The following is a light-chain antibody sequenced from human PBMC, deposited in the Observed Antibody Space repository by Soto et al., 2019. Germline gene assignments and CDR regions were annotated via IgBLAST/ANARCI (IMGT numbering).Light chain of an antibody. CDR2: KAS. CDR1: QTISSW. Sequence: DIQMTQSPSTMSASVGDRVTITCRASQTISSWLAWYQQKPGKAPKLLIYKASSLESGVPSRFSGSGSGTEFTLTISSLQPDDFTTYYCQQYNSYPWTFGQGTKVAI. J-gene: IGKJ1*01. V-gene: IGKV1-5*03. CDR3: QQYNSYPWT.